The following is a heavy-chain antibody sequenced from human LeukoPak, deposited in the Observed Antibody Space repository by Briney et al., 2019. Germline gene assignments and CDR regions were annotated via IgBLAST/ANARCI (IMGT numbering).Heavy chain of an antibody. V-gene: IGHV1-18*01. Sequence: ASVKVSCKASGYIFTSYGISWVRQAPGQGLEWMGWISAYNGNTNYAQKLQGRVTMTTDTSTSTAYMELRSLRSDDTAVYYCAREGGRLLTSTYYYYMDVWGKGTTVTVSS. CDR3: AREGGRLLTSTYYYYMDV. CDR2: ISAYNGNT. CDR1: GYIFTSYG. J-gene: IGHJ6*03. D-gene: IGHD4/OR15-4a*01.